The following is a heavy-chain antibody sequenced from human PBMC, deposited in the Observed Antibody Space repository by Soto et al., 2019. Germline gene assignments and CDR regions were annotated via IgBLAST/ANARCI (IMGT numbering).Heavy chain of an antibody. CDR3: ARDSGEWLDHRCWFDP. J-gene: IGHJ5*02. D-gene: IGHD6-19*01. CDR1: GGSFSGYY. CDR2: INHSGST. V-gene: IGHV4-34*01. Sequence: QVQLQQWGAGLLKPSETLSLTCAVYGGSFSGYYWSWIRQPPGKGLEWIGEINHSGSTNYNPSLKSRVTISXVTXKXLFSLKLSSVTAADTAVYYCARDSGEWLDHRCWFDPWGQGTLVTVSS.